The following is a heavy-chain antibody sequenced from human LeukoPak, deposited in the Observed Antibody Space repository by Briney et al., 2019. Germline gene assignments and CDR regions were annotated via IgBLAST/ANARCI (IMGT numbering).Heavy chain of an antibody. CDR1: GGSISSSSYY. V-gene: IGHV4-39*01. J-gene: IGHJ4*02. CDR3: ARQKPPNYYYDSSGSPNDFDY. D-gene: IGHD3-22*01. CDR2: IYYSGST. Sequence: PSETLSLTCTVSGGSISSSSYYWGWIRQPPGKGLEWIGSIYYSGSTYYNPSLKSRVTISVDTSKNQFSLKLSSVTAADTAVYYCARQKPPNYYYDSSGSPNDFDYWGQGTLVTVSS.